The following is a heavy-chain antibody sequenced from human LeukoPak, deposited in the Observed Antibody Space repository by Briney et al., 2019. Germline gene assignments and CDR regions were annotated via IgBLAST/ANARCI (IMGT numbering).Heavy chain of an antibody. V-gene: IGHV1-24*01. CDR2: FDPEDGET. CDR3: ATIPGIVGATGGYY. D-gene: IGHD1-26*01. Sequence: RASVKVSCKVSGYTLTELSMHWVRQAPGKGLEWMGGFDPEDGETIYAQKFQGRVTMTEDTSTDTAYMELSSLRSEDTAVYYCATIPGIVGATGGYYWGQGTLVTVSS. J-gene: IGHJ4*02. CDR1: GYTLTELS.